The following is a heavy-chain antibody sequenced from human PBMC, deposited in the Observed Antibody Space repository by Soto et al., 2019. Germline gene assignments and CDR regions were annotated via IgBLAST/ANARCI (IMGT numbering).Heavy chain of an antibody. V-gene: IGHV1-69*02. J-gene: IGHJ4*02. CDR1: GGTFSSYT. D-gene: IGHD5-18*01. Sequence: QVQLVQSGAEVKKPGSSVKVSCKASGGTFSSYTISWVRQAPGQGLEWMGRIIPILGIANYAQKFQGRVTITADKSTSTAYMELSSLRSEYTAVYYCAVFTIQLWLSLDYWGQGTLVTVSS. CDR3: AVFTIQLWLSLDY. CDR2: IIPILGIA.